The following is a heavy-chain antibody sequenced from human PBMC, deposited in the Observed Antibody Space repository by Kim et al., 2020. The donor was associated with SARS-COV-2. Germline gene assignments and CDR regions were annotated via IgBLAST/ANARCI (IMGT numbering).Heavy chain of an antibody. J-gene: IGHJ4*02. D-gene: IGHD3-9*01. CDR2: ISGSGGST. CDR3: AKDEYDILTGYYRD. CDR1: GFTFSSYA. V-gene: IGHV3-23*01. Sequence: GGSLRLSCAASGFTFSSYAMSWVRQAPGKGLEWVSAISGSGGSTSYADSVKGRFTISRDNSKNTLYLQMNSLRAEDTAVYYCAKDEYDILTGYYRDWGQGTLVTVSS.